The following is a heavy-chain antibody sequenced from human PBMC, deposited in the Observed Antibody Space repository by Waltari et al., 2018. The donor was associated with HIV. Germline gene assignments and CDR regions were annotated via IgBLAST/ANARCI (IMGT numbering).Heavy chain of an antibody. J-gene: IGHJ4*02. CDR1: GFTFSGSA. D-gene: IGHD3-22*01. Sequence: EVQLVESGGGLVQLGGSLKLCCAASGFTFSGSAMHWARQASGKGLEWVGRIRSKANSYATAYAASVKGRFTISRDDSKNTAYLQMNSLKTEDTAVYYCTRTYYYDSSGYAGFDYWGQGTLVTVSS. CDR2: IRSKANSYAT. CDR3: TRTYYYDSSGYAGFDY. V-gene: IGHV3-73*02.